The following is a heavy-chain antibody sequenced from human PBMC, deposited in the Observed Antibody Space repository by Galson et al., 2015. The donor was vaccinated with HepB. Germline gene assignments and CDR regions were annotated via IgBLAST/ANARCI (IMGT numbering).Heavy chain of an antibody. CDR1: GYTFTDYY. V-gene: IGHV1-69-2*01. D-gene: IGHD3-10*01. CDR2: VDPEDGET. Sequence: VKVSCKVSGYTFTDYYMHWVQQAPGKGLEWMGLVDPEDGETIYAEKFQGRVTITADTSTDTAYMELSSLRSEDTAVYYCATGTMVQGVISRYYYYYMDVWGKGTTVTVSS. J-gene: IGHJ6*03. CDR3: ATGTMVQGVISRYYYYYMDV.